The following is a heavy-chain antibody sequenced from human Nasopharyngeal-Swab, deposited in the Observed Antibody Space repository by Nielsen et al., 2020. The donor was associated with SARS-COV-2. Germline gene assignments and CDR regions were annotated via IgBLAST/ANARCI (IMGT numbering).Heavy chain of an antibody. CDR3: ARGGAGVVPPPVLGLGPYYPYYYMDV. J-gene: IGHJ6*03. CDR2: VSHGGGT. D-gene: IGHD2-2*01. CDR1: GGSFSGHQ. V-gene: IGHV4-34*01. Sequence: GSLRLSCAVYGGSFSGHQWSWVRQPPGKGLEWIGEVSHGGGTNYNPSLKSRVTISVATSKNQFSLKLSSVTAADTAVYYCARGGAGVVPPPVLGLGPYYPYYYMDVWGKGTTVTVSS.